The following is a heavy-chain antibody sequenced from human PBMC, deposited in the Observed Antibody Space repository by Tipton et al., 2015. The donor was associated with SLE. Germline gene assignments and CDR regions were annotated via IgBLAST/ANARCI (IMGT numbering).Heavy chain of an antibody. D-gene: IGHD6-6*01. J-gene: IGHJ3*02. Sequence: QSGPEVKKPGASVKLSCKASEYIFAGYYIHWVRQAPGQGLEWMAWINPYTGRTDYSQKFRGRVTVTRDTSTSTVYMEMGRLTSDDTAVYYCAKDRVFGELGAFDMWGQGTMVTVSS. CDR3: AKDRVFGELGAFDM. CDR2: INPYTGRT. V-gene: IGHV1-2*02. CDR1: EYIFAGYY.